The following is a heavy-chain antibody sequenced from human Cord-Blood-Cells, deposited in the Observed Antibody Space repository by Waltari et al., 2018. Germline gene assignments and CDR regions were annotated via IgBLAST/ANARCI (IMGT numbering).Heavy chain of an antibody. V-gene: IGHV3-30*18. Sequence: QVQLVESGGGVVQPVRSLRLSCAASGFTFSSYGMHWVRRAPGKGLEWVAVISYDGSNKYYADSVKGRFTISRDNSKNTLYLQMNSLRAEDTAVYYCAKSDTVTTYYFDYWGQGTLVTVSS. CDR1: GFTFSSYG. CDR3: AKSDTVTTYYFDY. D-gene: IGHD4-17*01. CDR2: ISYDGSNK. J-gene: IGHJ4*02.